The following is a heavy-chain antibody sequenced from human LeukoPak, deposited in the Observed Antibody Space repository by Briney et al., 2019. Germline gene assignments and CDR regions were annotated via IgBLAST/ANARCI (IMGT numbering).Heavy chain of an antibody. V-gene: IGHV4-34*01. J-gene: IGHJ6*02. Sequence: PSETLSLTCAVYGGSFSGYYWSWIRQPPGKGLEWIGEINHSGSTSYNPSLKSRVTISVDTSKNQFSLKLSSVTAADTAVYYCARGRYYYYGMDVWGQGTRSPSP. CDR2: INHSGST. CDR3: ARGRYYYYGMDV. CDR1: GGSFSGYY.